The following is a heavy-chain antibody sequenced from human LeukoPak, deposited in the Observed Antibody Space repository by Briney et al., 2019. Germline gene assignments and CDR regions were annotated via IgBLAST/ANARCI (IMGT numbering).Heavy chain of an antibody. V-gene: IGHV3-7*01. D-gene: IGHD2-21*02. CDR2: IKPDGSGQ. J-gene: IGHJ4*02. CDR3: ARAGHYYFDY. Sequence: GGSLRFSSAASGFTFSPFWMTWVRQAPGKGLEWGANIKPDGSGQYFVDTVKGRITTSRDNAKNSLYLQMNSLRAEDTAVYYCARAGHYYFDYWGQGTLVTVSS. CDR1: GFTFSPFW.